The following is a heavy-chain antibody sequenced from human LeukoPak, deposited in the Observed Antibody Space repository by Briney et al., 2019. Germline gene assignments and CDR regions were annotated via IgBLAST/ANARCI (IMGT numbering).Heavy chain of an antibody. D-gene: IGHD2-2*01. CDR3: ARDAGDIVVVPAAMRFDP. Sequence: ASVKVSCKASGYTFTSYYMHWVRQAPGQGLEWMGIINPSGGSTSYAQKFQGRVTMTRDTSPSTVYMELSSLRSEDTAVYYCARDAGDIVVVPAAMRFDPWGQGTLVTVSS. V-gene: IGHV1-46*01. CDR2: INPSGGST. CDR1: GYTFTSYY. J-gene: IGHJ5*02.